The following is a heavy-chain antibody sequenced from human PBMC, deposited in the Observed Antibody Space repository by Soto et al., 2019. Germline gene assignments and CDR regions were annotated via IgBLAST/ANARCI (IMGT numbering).Heavy chain of an antibody. J-gene: IGHJ4*02. Sequence: TSETLSLTCTVSGGSISSYYWGWIRQPPGKGLEWIGSIYYSGSTYYNPSLKSRVTISVDTSKNQFSLKLSSVTAADTAVYYCMLGSGWKDFDYWGQGTLVTVSS. CDR1: GGSISSYY. D-gene: IGHD3-22*01. V-gene: IGHV4-39*01. CDR2: IYYSGST. CDR3: MLGSGWKDFDY.